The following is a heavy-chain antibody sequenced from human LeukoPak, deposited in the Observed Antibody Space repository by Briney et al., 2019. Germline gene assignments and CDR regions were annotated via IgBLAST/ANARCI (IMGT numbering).Heavy chain of an antibody. CDR3: AGDTAMSNFDD. D-gene: IGHD5-18*01. CDR1: GGSISSYY. J-gene: IGHJ4*02. Sequence: SETLSLTCTVSGGSISSYYWSWLRQPAGKGLEWSGRIYTSGSTNYHPSLKSRVTMSVDTSKTQCSLKLSSVTAAETAVYCCAGDTAMSNFDDWGQGTLVTVSS. V-gene: IGHV4-4*07. CDR2: IYTSGST.